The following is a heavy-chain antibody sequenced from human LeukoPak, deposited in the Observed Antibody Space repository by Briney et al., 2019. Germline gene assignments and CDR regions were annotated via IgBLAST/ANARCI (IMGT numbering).Heavy chain of an antibody. V-gene: IGHV3-21*01. Sequence: GGSLRLSCAASGFTYSSFSMNWVRQAPGKGLEWVSSISSSSSYIYYADSVKGRFTVSRDNARRSLYLQMNSLRAEDTAVYYCARGDGGYDYWGQGTLVTVSS. D-gene: IGHD2-15*01. CDR1: GFTYSSFS. J-gene: IGHJ4*02. CDR2: ISSSSSYI. CDR3: ARGDGGYDY.